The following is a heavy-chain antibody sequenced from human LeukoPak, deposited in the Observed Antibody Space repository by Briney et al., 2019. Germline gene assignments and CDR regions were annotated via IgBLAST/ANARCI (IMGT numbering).Heavy chain of an antibody. CDR2: IYYSGST. Sequence: SETLSLTCTVSGGSISSSSYYWGWIRQPPGKGLEWIGSIYYSGSTYYNPSLKSRVTISVDTSKNQFSLKLSSVTAADTAVYYCARSSGYSSSWGLNWFDTWGQGTLVTVSS. CDR3: ARSSGYSSSWGLNWFDT. J-gene: IGHJ5*02. D-gene: IGHD6-13*01. V-gene: IGHV4-39*01. CDR1: GGSISSSSYY.